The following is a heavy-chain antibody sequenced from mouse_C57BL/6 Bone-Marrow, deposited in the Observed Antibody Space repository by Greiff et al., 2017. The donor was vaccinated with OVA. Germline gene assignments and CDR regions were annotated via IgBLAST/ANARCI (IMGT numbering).Heavy chain of an antibody. CDR3: TMLRGAD. V-gene: IGHV14-4*01. CDR1: GFNIKDDY. CDR2: IDPENGDT. Sequence: EVKLMESGAELVRPGASVKLSCTASGFNIKDDYMHWVKQRPEQGLEWIGWIDPENGDTEYASKFQGKATITADTSSNTAYLQLSSLTSEDTAVYYCTMLRGADWGQGTLVTVSA. J-gene: IGHJ3*01.